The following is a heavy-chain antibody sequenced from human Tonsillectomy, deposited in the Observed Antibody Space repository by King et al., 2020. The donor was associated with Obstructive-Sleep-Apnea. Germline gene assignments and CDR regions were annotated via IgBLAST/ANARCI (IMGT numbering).Heavy chain of an antibody. J-gene: IGHJ5*02. Sequence: VQLVESGGGVVQPGRSLKLSCAASGFTFSSYGMHWVRQAPGKGLEWVAVIWYDGSNKYYADSVKGRFTISRDNSKNTLYLQMNSLRAEDTAVYYCARPVAGTFSWFDPWGQGTLVTVSS. CDR1: GFTFSSYG. D-gene: IGHD6-19*01. V-gene: IGHV3-33*01. CDR3: ARPVAGTFSWFDP. CDR2: IWYDGSNK.